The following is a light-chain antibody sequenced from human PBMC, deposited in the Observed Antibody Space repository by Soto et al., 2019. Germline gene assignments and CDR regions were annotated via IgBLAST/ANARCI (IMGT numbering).Light chain of an antibody. CDR1: QSVSNN. Sequence: EIAMTQSPAPLSVSAGESATLSCRASQSVSNNLAWYQQTPGQAPRLLIYGASSRATGIPARFSGSGSGTDFTLTISSLQSEDVAVYYCQQYNEWPRTLGQGTKVDIK. V-gene: IGKV3-15*01. J-gene: IGKJ1*01. CDR3: QQYNEWPRT. CDR2: GAS.